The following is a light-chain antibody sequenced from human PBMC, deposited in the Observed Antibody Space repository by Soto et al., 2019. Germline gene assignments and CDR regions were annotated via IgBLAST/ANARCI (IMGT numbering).Light chain of an antibody. Sequence: QSALTQPPSASGSPGQSVTISCTGTSSDVGGYNFVSWYQHHPGKAPKLIIYEVNKRPSGVPNRFSGSKSGNTASLTVSGLQAVDEADYYCNSYAGSNIYVFGTGTKRTVL. V-gene: IGLV2-8*01. CDR2: EVN. CDR3: NSYAGSNIYV. CDR1: SSDVGGYNF. J-gene: IGLJ1*01.